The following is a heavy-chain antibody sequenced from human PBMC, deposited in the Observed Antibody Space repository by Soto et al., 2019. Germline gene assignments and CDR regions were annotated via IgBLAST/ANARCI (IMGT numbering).Heavy chain of an antibody. CDR2: ISGSGGST. CDR1: GFTFSSYA. D-gene: IGHD3-10*01. J-gene: IGHJ3*02. V-gene: IGHV3-23*01. CDR3: ARFYMVRGVMGAFDI. Sequence: HPGGSLRLSCAASGFTFSSYAMSWVRQAPGKGLEWVSAISGSGGSTYYADSVKGRFTISRDNSKNTLYLQMNSLRAEDTAVYYCARFYMVRGVMGAFDIWGQGTMVTVSS.